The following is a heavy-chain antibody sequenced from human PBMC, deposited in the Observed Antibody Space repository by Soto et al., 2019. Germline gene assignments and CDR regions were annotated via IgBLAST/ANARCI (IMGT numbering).Heavy chain of an antibody. CDR3: VTWYSYGYL. J-gene: IGHJ5*02. CDR2: IYSGGST. CDR1: GFTVNNQ. Sequence: EMQLVESGGNLIQAGGSLRLSCAVSGFTVNNQMSWVRQAPGHGLEWVAGIYSGGSTYYGDCAKGRFTISRDSSKNMLYLQMDSLRGDDTAVYYCVTWYSYGYLWGQGTLVTVSS. D-gene: IGHD5-18*01. V-gene: IGHV3-53*01.